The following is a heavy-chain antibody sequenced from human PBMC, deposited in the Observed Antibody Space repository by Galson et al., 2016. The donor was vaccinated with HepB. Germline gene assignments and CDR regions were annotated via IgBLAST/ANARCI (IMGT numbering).Heavy chain of an antibody. CDR2: MLHSGNT. CDR1: GVSVSRSTYY. D-gene: IGHD6-19*01. J-gene: IGHJ5*02. Sequence: SETLSLTCTVSGVSVSRSTYYWSWIRQPPGKGLEWIGYMLHSGNTNYNPSLKSPVTMSVDTSKNQFSLNLSSVTAADTAVYYCARVGYASGWYPPFNWLDPWGQGILVTVSS. V-gene: IGHV4-61*01. CDR3: ARVGYASGWYPPFNWLDP.